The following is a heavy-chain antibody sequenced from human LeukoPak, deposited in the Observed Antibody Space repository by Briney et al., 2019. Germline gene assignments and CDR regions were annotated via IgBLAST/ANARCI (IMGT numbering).Heavy chain of an antibody. D-gene: IGHD6-19*01. J-gene: IGHJ4*02. CDR1: GYSFTSYD. CDR2: MKSNSGNT. CDR3: ARETLGGWFLD. Sequence: GASVKVSCQASGYSFTSYDINWVRQATGQGLEWMGWMKSNSGNTGYAQKFQGRVTMTRDTSISTAYMELSSLGSEDTALYYCARETLGGWFLDWGQGTLVTVSS. V-gene: IGHV1-8*01.